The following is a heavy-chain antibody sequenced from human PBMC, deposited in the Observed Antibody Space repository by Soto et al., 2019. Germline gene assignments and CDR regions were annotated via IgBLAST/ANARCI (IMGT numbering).Heavy chain of an antibody. CDR3: AKDLSSLGWLALGAPFDS. D-gene: IGHD3-22*01. V-gene: IGHV3-23*01. CDR2: VGANGRST. CDR1: GFTFSSYS. J-gene: IGHJ4*02. Sequence: EGCRRLSCAAAGFTFSSYSINWDRQAPWKGLAWVSSVGANGRSTYYADSVKVRFTVSRDKSKNALFPQLDSLRVEAMAIYYCAKDLSSLGWLALGAPFDSWGPGTLVTVSS.